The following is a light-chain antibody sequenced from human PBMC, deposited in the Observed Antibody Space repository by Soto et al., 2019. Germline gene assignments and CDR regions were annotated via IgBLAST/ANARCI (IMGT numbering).Light chain of an antibody. Sequence: EIVMTQSPATLSVSPGERATLSCRASQSVSNNLAWYQQKPGQAPRLLIYGVSTRATGIPARFSGSGSGTEFTLSISSLQSEDSAVYYCQRYNNWPPWTFGQGTKVEIK. V-gene: IGKV3-15*01. J-gene: IGKJ1*01. CDR1: QSVSNN. CDR3: QRYNNWPPWT. CDR2: GVS.